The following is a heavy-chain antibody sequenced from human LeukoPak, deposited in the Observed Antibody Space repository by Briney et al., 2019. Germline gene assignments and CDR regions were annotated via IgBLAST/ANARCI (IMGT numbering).Heavy chain of an antibody. CDR2: ISSSSSYI. CDR1: GFTFSSYS. Sequence: GGSLRLSCAASGFTFSSYSMNWVRQAPGKGLEWVSSISSSSSYIYYADSVKGRFTISRDNAKNSLYLQMNSLRAEDTAVYYCARDSMVRGVIITRFFDYWGQGILVTVSS. J-gene: IGHJ4*02. D-gene: IGHD3-10*01. CDR3: ARDSMVRGVIITRFFDY. V-gene: IGHV3-21*01.